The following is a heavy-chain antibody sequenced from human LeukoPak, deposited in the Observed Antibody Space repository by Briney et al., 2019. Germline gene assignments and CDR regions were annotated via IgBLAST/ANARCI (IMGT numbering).Heavy chain of an antibody. V-gene: IGHV3-30*02. CDR1: GFTFSNYD. CDR2: IRYDGSNI. J-gene: IGHJ4*02. CDR3: ARVFVRAVAGYGLCY. Sequence: PGGSLRLSCAASGFTFSNYDMHWVRKAPGKGLEWVAFIRYDGSNIYYADSVQGRFTISRDKSKNTLYLQMNSLRSEDTAVYYCARVFVRAVAGYGLCYWGQGTLVTVSS. D-gene: IGHD6-19*01.